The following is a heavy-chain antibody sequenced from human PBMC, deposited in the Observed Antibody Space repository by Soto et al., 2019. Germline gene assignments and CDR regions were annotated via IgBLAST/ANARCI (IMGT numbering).Heavy chain of an antibody. Sequence: QVQLVQSGAEVKKPGSSVKVSCKASGGTFSSYAISWVRQAPGQGLEWMGGIIPIFGTANYVQKLQGRVSITADETTSTAYMELSSLRSEDTAVYYCACGYSDFLSPPPGNGYCMDGWGQGTTVTVYS. CDR2: IIPIFGTA. V-gene: IGHV1-69*01. CDR3: ACGYSDFLSPPPGNGYCMDG. J-gene: IGHJ6*02. CDR1: GGTFSSYA. D-gene: IGHD3-3*01.